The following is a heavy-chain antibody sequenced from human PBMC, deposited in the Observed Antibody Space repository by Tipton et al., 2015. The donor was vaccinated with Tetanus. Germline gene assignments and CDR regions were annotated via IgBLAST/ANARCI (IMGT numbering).Heavy chain of an antibody. Sequence: GLVKPSETLSLSCTVSGGSTHGFYWSWIRQPPGKGLEWIAYIFHSGSTNYSPSLKSRVARSMDTSKNQISLKLSSVTAADTAVYYCARRSYCSSSRCFDAFDLWGQGTMVTVSS. D-gene: IGHD2-2*01. CDR3: ARRSYCSSSRCFDAFDL. CDR2: IFHSGST. J-gene: IGHJ3*01. CDR1: GGSTHGFY. V-gene: IGHV4-59*01.